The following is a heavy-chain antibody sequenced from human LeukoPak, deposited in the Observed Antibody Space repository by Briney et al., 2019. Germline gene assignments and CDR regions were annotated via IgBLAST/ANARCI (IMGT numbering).Heavy chain of an antibody. V-gene: IGHV3-21*01. CDR1: GFTFSSYS. CDR2: ISSSSSYI. J-gene: IGHJ3*02. D-gene: IGHD5-12*01. Sequence: GGSLRLSCAASGFTFSSYSMNWVRQAPGKGLEWVSSISSSSSYIYYADSVKGRFTISRDSAKNSLYLQMNSLRAEDTAVYYCARGSGGYAVLEDAFDIWGQGTMVTVSS. CDR3: ARGSGGYAVLEDAFDI.